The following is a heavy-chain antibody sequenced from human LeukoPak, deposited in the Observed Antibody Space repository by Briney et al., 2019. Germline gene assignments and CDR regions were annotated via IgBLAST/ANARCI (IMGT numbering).Heavy chain of an antibody. CDR3: ARVLVPAATIDGRYYYYGMDV. Sequence: SETLSLTCTVSGGSISSYYWSWIRQPPGKGLEWIGYIYYSGSTNYNPSLKSRVTISVDTSKNQFSLKLSSVTAADTAVYYCARVLVPAATIDGRYYYYGMDVWGQGTTVIVSS. V-gene: IGHV4-59*01. J-gene: IGHJ6*02. CDR2: IYYSGST. D-gene: IGHD2-2*01. CDR1: GGSISSYY.